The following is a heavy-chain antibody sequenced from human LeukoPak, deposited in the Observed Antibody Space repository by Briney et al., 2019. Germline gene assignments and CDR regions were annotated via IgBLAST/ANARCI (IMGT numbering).Heavy chain of an antibody. CDR3: ARTASQGPDY. CDR1: GFTFSSYA. V-gene: IGHV3-30-3*01. CDR2: ISYDGDNK. J-gene: IGHJ4*02. Sequence: GGSLRLSCAASGFTFSSYAMHWVRQAPGKGLEWVAVISYDGDNKYYADSVRGRFTISRDNSKNTLYLQMNSLRAEDTAMYYCARTASQGPDYWGQGTLVTVSS.